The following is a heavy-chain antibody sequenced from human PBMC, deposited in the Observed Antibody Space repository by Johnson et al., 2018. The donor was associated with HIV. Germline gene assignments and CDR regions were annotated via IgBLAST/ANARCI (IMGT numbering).Heavy chain of an antibody. CDR3: VKGVVGAEDVFDI. Sequence: EVQLVESGGGLVQPGRSLRLSCAASGFTFSSYAMSWVRQAPGKGLEWVSVLYSGGSTYYADSVKGRFTISRDNSKNTLYLQMNSLRAEDTAVYYCVKGVVGAEDVFDIWGQGTMVTVSS. CDR2: LYSGGST. V-gene: IGHV3-23*03. J-gene: IGHJ3*02. D-gene: IGHD1-26*01. CDR1: GFTFSSYA.